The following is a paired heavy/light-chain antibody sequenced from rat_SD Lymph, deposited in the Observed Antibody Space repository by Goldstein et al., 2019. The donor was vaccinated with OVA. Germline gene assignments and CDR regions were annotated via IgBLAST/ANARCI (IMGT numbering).Heavy chain of an antibody. V-gene: IGHV1-36*01. Sequence: QVKLLQSGAALVKPGASVKMSCKTSGYTFTDYWVNWVKQSHGKSLEWVGEIYPNRGSTKFNEKFKGKATLTVDQSTSTAYMELSRLTSEDSAMYYCTRRQYRYNYFDFWGQGVMVTVSS. D-gene: IGHD1-5*01. CDR3: TRRQYRYNYFDF. CDR1: GYTFTDYW. J-gene: IGHJ2*01. CDR2: IYPNRGST.
Light chain of an antibody. CDR1: QDIGNF. Sequence: DIQLTQSPSSMSASLGDRVSLTCQSSQDIGNFLSWYQHKPGKPPKPVIFYATNLADGVPSRFSGSRSGSDYSLTISSLESEDTAIYYCLQYDASPYTFGAGTKLELK. V-gene: IGKV14S4*01. J-gene: IGKJ2-3*01. CDR3: LQYDASPYT. CDR2: YAT.